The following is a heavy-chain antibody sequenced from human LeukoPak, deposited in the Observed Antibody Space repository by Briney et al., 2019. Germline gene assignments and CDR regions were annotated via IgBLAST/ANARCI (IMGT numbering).Heavy chain of an antibody. J-gene: IGHJ4*02. Sequence: SETLSLTCTVSGGSIGSSSYYWGWIRQPPGKGLEWIGSIYYSGSTYYNPSLKSRVTISVDTSKNQFSLKLSSVTAADTAVYYCARSVAGRITMVRGVIITPDYFDYWGQRTLVTVSS. D-gene: IGHD3-10*01. CDR1: GGSIGSSSYY. CDR3: ARSVAGRITMVRGVIITPDYFDY. CDR2: IYYSGST. V-gene: IGHV4-39*01.